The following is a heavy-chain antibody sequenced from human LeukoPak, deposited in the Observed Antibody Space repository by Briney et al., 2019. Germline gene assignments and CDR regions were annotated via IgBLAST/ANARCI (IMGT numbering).Heavy chain of an antibody. Sequence: ASVKVSCKASGYTFTSYGISWVRQAPGQGLEWMGWISAYNGNTNYAQKLQGRVTMTTDTSTSTAYMELRSLRSDDTAVYYCAGATTAYYHYGMDVWGQGTTVTVSS. J-gene: IGHJ6*02. CDR1: GYTFTSYG. CDR2: ISAYNGNT. D-gene: IGHD1-26*01. CDR3: AGATTAYYHYGMDV. V-gene: IGHV1-18*01.